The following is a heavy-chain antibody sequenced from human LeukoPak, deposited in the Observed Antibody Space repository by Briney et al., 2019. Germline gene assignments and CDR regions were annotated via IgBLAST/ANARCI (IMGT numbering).Heavy chain of an antibody. J-gene: IGHJ4*02. D-gene: IGHD3-3*01. Sequence: GASVKVSCKASGYTFTSYYMHWVRRAPGQGLEWMGIINPSGGSTSYAQKFQGRVTMTRDTSTSTVYMELSSLRSEDTAVYYCARGTRDFGVVIMPFDYWGQGTLVTVSS. CDR1: GYTFTSYY. CDR2: INPSGGST. CDR3: ARGTRDFGVVIMPFDY. V-gene: IGHV1-46*01.